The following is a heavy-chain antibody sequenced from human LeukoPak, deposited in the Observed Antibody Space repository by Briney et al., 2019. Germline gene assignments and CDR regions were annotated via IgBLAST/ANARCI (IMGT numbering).Heavy chain of an antibody. D-gene: IGHD6-19*01. J-gene: IGHJ4*02. CDR3: ARNLVGKTDFDY. CDR2: INVSNGET. Sequence: ASVKVSCKASGYTFTKYAMHWVRQAPGQRLEWMGWINVSNGETKYSQKSQGRVTITWDTSASTVHMELIILRSEDTAVYYCARNLVGKTDFDYWGQGTLVTVSS. V-gene: IGHV1-3*01. CDR1: GYTFTKYA.